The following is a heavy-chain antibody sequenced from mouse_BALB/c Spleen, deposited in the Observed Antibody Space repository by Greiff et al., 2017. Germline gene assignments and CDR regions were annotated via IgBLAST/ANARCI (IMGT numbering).Heavy chain of an antibody. CDR3: ARGDYYGGAMDY. J-gene: IGHJ4*01. CDR2: ISSGGSYT. CDR1: GFTFSSYA. Sequence: VQLKESGGGLVKPGGSLKLSCAASGFTFSSYAMSWVRQSPEKRLEWVAEISSGGSYTYYPDTVTGRFTISRDNAKNTLYLEMSSLRSEDTAMYYCARGDYYGGAMDYWGQGTSVTVSS. V-gene: IGHV5-9-4*01. D-gene: IGHD1-1*01.